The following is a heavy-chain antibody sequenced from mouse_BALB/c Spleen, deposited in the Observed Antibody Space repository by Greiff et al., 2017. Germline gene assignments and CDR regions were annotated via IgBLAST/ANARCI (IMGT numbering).Heavy chain of an antibody. D-gene: IGHD4-1*01. Sequence: EVQVVESGGGLVKPGGSLKLSCAASGFTFSSYSMSWVRQTPEKRLEWVATISSGGSYTYYPDSVKGRFTISRDNTKNTLYLQMSSLRSEDTAMYYCARLGNLNYFDYWGQGTTLTVSS. CDR1: GFTFSSYS. CDR2: ISSGGSYT. J-gene: IGHJ2*01. CDR3: ARLGNLNYFDY. V-gene: IGHV5-9-3*01.